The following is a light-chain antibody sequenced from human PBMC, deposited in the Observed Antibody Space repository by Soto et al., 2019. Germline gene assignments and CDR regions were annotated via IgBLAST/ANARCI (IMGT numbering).Light chain of an antibody. CDR2: DAS. CDR1: QSVSSY. J-gene: IGKJ4*01. V-gene: IGKV3-11*01. CDR3: QQRINWPPLT. Sequence: EIVLTQSPGTLSLSPGERATLSCRASQSVSSYLAWYQQKPGQAPRLLIYDASNRATGIPARFSGIGSGTDFTLTISSLEPEDFAVYYCQQRINWPPLTFGGGTKVEIK.